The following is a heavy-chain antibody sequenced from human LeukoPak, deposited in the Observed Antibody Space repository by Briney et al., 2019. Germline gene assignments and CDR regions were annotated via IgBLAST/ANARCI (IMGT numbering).Heavy chain of an antibody. CDR1: GFTFYSYG. V-gene: IGHV3-30*02. CDR2: IWYEGSKK. CDR3: AKGHSGYPYYFYMDV. Sequence: GGSLRHSCTAPGFTFYSYGMHWVRQAPGRGLEWVAFIWYEGSKKYYADSVEGRFAISRDNSKNTLYLQMNGLRTEDTAVYYCAKGHSGYPYYFYMDVWGKGTTVTISS. D-gene: IGHD5-12*01. J-gene: IGHJ6*03.